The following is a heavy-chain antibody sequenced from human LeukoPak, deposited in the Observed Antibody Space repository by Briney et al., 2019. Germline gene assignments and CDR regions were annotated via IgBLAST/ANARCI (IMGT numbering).Heavy chain of an antibody. CDR3: ARAKNTKTMIVNNPIYNWFDP. J-gene: IGHJ5*02. V-gene: IGHV4-39*01. CDR2: IYYSGST. Sequence: PSETLSLTCTVSGGSISSSSYYWGWIRQPPGKGLEWIGSIYYSGSTYYNPSLKSRVTISVDTSKNQFSLKLSSVTAADTAVYYCARAKNTKTMIVNNPIYNWFDPWGQGTLVTVSS. D-gene: IGHD3-22*01. CDR1: GGSISSSSYY.